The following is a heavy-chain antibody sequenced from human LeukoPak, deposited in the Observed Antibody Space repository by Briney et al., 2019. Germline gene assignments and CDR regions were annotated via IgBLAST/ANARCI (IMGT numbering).Heavy chain of an antibody. J-gene: IGHJ4*02. V-gene: IGHV3-64*01. CDR1: GFTFSGYA. D-gene: IGHD3-10*01. CDR3: AKGVITLDY. Sequence: PGGSLRLSYAASGFTFSGYAMHWVRQAPGKGLEYVSAISSNGGSTYYANSVKGRFTISRDNSKNTLYLQMGSLRAEDMAVYYCAKGVITLDYWGQGTLVTVSS. CDR2: ISSNGGST.